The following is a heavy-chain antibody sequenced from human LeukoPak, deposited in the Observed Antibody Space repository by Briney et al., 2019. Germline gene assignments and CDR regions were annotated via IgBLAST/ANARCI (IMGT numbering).Heavy chain of an antibody. CDR1: GGSISSSSYY. CDR2: IYYSGST. V-gene: IGHV4-39*07. D-gene: IGHD3-10*01. CDR3: ARDTSIGMVRGLISNGLDV. Sequence: PSETLSLTCTVSGGSISSSSYYWGWIRQPPGKGLEWIGSIYYSGSTYYNPSLKSRVTISVETSKNQFSLKLSSVTAADTAVYYCARDTSIGMVRGLISNGLDVWGQGTTVTVSS. J-gene: IGHJ6*02.